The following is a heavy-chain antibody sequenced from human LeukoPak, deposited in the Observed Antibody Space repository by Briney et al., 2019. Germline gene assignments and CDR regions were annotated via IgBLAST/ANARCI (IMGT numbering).Heavy chain of an antibody. Sequence: SETLSRTCTVSGGSISSYYWSWIRQPAGKGLEWIGRIYTSGSTNYNPSLKSRVTMSVDTSKNQFSLKLSSVTAADTAVYYCAREGGTPMRGGLFDYWGQGTLVTVSS. V-gene: IGHV4-4*07. CDR1: GGSISSYY. CDR3: AREGGTPMRGGLFDY. CDR2: IYTSGST. J-gene: IGHJ4*02. D-gene: IGHD1-1*01.